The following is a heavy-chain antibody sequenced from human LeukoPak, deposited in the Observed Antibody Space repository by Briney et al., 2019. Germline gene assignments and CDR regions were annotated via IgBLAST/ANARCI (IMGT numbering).Heavy chain of an antibody. CDR1: GFTFSSYG. CDR3: ARDAYYYDSSGRFDY. J-gene: IGHJ4*02. V-gene: IGHV3-33*01. D-gene: IGHD3-22*01. CDR2: IWYDGSNK. Sequence: GRSLRLSCAASGFTFSSYGMQWVRQAPGKGLEWVAVIWYDGSNKYYADSVKGRFTISRDNSKNTLYLQMNSLRAEDTAVYYCARDAYYYDSSGRFDYWGQGTLVTVSS.